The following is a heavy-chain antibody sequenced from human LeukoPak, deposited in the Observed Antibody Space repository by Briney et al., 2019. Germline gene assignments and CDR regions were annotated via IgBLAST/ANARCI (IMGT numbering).Heavy chain of an antibody. Sequence: SETLPLTCTVSGGSISSSCYYWAWIRQPPGKGLEWIGNIYYSGSTYYNPSLKSRVTISVDTSKNQFSLKLSSVTAADTAVYYCARWSPEMATIAGSFDYWGQGTLVTVSS. D-gene: IGHD5-24*01. CDR1: GGSISSSCYY. J-gene: IGHJ4*02. CDR2: IYYSGST. CDR3: ARWSPEMATIAGSFDY. V-gene: IGHV4-39*07.